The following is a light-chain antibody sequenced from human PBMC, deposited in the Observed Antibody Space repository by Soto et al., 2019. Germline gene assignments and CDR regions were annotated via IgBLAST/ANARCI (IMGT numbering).Light chain of an antibody. CDR1: QTVSSY. Sequence: DIQMTQSPSSLSAAVGDRGKSTCRASQTVSSYCNWYQQKPGTVPKLLIYATSNLQSGVPSRFSGRGFGTDFTLTISSLQPEDFATYYCQQSFTTPSFGQGTRLEIK. V-gene: IGKV1-39*01. CDR2: ATS. J-gene: IGKJ5*01. CDR3: QQSFTTPS.